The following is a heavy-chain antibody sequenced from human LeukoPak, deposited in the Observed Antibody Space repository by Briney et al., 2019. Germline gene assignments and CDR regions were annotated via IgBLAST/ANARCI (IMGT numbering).Heavy chain of an antibody. CDR1: GGSISSYY. V-gene: IGHV4-59*01. J-gene: IGHJ4*02. D-gene: IGHD3-10*02. Sequence: PSETLSLTCAVSGGSISSYYWNWIRQPPGKGLEWIGYIYYSGSTNYNPSLKSRVTIPIDTSKNQLSLQLTSVTAADTAVYYCATDVRGLVPYYFDFWGQGTLVTVSS. CDR3: ATDVRGLVPYYFDF. CDR2: IYYSGST.